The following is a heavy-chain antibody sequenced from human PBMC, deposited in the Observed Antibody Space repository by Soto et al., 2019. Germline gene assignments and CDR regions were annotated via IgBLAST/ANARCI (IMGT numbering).Heavy chain of an antibody. V-gene: IGHV3-30*18. D-gene: IGHD4-17*01. CDR1: GFTFSSYG. CDR2: ISYDGSNK. Sequence: QVQLVESGGGVVQPGRSLRLSCAASGFTFSSYGMHWVRQAPGKGLEWVAVISYDGSNKYYADSVKGRFTISRDNSKNTLYLQMNSLRAEDTAVYYCANGPTTVTTRGFDYWGQGTLVTVSS. CDR3: ANGPTTVTTRGFDY. J-gene: IGHJ4*02.